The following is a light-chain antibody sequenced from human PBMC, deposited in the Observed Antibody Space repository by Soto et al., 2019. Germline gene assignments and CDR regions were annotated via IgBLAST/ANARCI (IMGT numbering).Light chain of an antibody. J-gene: IGLJ7*01. CDR1: SSDVGSYNL. V-gene: IGLV2-23*01. CDR3: CSYAGSSTHAV. CDR2: EGS. Sequence: QSALTQPASVSGSPGQSITISCTGTSSDVGSYNLVSWYQQHPGKAPKLMIYEGSKRRSGVSNRFSGSKSGNTASLTISGLQAEDEADYYCCSYAGSSTHAVFGGGTQLTVL.